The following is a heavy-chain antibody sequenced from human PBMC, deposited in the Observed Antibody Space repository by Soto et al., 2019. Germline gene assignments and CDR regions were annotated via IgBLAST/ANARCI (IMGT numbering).Heavy chain of an antibody. V-gene: IGHV3-48*01. J-gene: IGHJ4*02. D-gene: IGHD6-13*01. CDR1: GFTFSSYS. CDR2: ISSSSSTI. CDR3: ARDRSCWYGDDRGLCGFDY. Sequence: EVQLVESGGGLVQPGGSLRLSCAASGFTFSSYSMNWVRQAPGKGLEWVSYISSSSSTIYYADSVKGRFTISRDNAKNSLYLQMNSLRAEDTAVYYCARDRSCWYGDDRGLCGFDYWGQGTLVTVSS.